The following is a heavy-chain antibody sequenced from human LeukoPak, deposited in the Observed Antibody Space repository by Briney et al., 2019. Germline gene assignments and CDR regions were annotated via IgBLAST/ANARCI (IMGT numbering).Heavy chain of an antibody. Sequence: SETLSLTCSVSDGSISSYYWSWIRQPPGKGLEWIGYIHSSGSTHYNPSLKSRVITSLDTSKNQFSLKVNSVTAADTAVYYCARLGSYSDHWGQGTLVTVSS. CDR3: ARLGSYSDH. V-gene: IGHV4-4*09. CDR1: DGSISSYY. J-gene: IGHJ4*02. D-gene: IGHD1-26*01. CDR2: IHSSGST.